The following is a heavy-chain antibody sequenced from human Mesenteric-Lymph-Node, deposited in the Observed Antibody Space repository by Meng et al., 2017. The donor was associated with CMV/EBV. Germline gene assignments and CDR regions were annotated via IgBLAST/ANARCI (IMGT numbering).Heavy chain of an antibody. CDR1: GFTFSSYS. CDR3: ARDKWDIVVVSAATSPQRYYYYYGMDV. J-gene: IGHJ6*02. CDR2: ISSSSSYI. V-gene: IGHV3-21*01. Sequence: GGSLRLSCAASGFTFSSYSMNWVRQAPGKGLEWVSSISSSSSYIYYADSVKGRFTISRDNAKNSLYLQMNSLRAEDTAVYYCARDKWDIVVVSAATSPQRYYYYYGMDVWGQGTTVTVSS. D-gene: IGHD2-2*01.